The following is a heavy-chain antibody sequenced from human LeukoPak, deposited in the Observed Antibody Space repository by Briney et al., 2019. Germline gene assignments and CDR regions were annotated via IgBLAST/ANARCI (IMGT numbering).Heavy chain of an antibody. CDR3: ARGRYDSSGYHYYFDY. V-gene: IGHV4-4*07. CDR1: GGSISSYY. CDR2: IYTSGST. D-gene: IGHD3-22*01. Sequence: SETLSLTCTVSGGSISSYYWSWIRQPAGKGLEWIGRIYTSGSTNYNPSLKSRVTMSVDTSKNQFSLKLSSVTAADTAVYYCARGRYDSSGYHYYFDYWGQGTLVTVSS. J-gene: IGHJ4*02.